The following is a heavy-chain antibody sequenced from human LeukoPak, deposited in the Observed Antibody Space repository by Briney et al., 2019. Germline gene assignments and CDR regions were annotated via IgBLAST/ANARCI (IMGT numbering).Heavy chain of an antibody. CDR2: IYTSGST. CDR3: ASVSGIQNSGSSQGGAAFDI. V-gene: IGHV4-61*02. CDR1: GGSISSGSYY. J-gene: IGHJ3*02. Sequence: SQTLSLTCTVSGGSISSGSYYWSWIRQPAGKGLEWIGRIYTSGSTNYNPSLKSRATISVDTSKNQFSLKLSSVTAADTAVYYCASVSGIQNSGSSQGGAAFDIWGQGTMVTVSS. D-gene: IGHD1-26*01.